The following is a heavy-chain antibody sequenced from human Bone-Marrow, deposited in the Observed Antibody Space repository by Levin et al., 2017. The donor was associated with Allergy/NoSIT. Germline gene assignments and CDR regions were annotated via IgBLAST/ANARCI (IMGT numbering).Heavy chain of an antibody. Sequence: PGGSLRLSCAASGFTFSGAWMNWVRQAPGKGLEWVGRIKTNSDGGTTDYAAPVSGRFTVSRDDSKNTLYLQMDSLKTEDTAVYYCTTVIRWELNFDYWGQGTLVTVSS. CDR2: IKTNSDGGTT. CDR3: TTVIRWELNFDY. CDR1: GFTFSGAW. J-gene: IGHJ4*02. D-gene: IGHD1-26*01. V-gene: IGHV3-15*01.